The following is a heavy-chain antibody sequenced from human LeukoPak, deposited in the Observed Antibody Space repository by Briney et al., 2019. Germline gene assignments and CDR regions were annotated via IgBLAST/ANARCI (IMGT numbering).Heavy chain of an antibody. CDR3: ARGRQQLATRIYYYYGMDV. V-gene: IGHV4-31*03. CDR1: GGSISSGGYY. Sequence: SQTLSLTCTVSGGSISSGGYYWSWIRQHPGKGLEWIGYIYYSGSTYYNPSLKSRVTISVDTSKNQFSLKLSSVTAADTAVYYCARGRQQLATRIYYYYGMDVWGQGTTATVSS. CDR2: IYYSGST. J-gene: IGHJ6*02. D-gene: IGHD6-13*01.